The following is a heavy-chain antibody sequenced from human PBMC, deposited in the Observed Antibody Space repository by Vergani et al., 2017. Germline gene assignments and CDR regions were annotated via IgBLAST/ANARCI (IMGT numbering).Heavy chain of an antibody. Sequence: QVQLVESGGGVVQPGRSLRLSCAASGFTFSSYAMHWVRQAPGKGLEWVAVISYDGSNKYYADSVKGRFTISRDNSKNTLYRQMNSLRAEDTAVYYCAKDPRVVPAAMPYYYYCMDVWGKGTTVTVSS. CDR3: AKDPRVVPAAMPYYYYCMDV. D-gene: IGHD2-2*01. CDR2: ISYDGSNK. CDR1: GFTFSSYA. V-gene: IGHV3-30-3*01. J-gene: IGHJ6*03.